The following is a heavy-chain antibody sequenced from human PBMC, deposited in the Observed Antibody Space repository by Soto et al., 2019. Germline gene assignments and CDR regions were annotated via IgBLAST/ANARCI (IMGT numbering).Heavy chain of an antibody. CDR3: ARDKDRQQLGGNYYYILDV. J-gene: IGHJ6*01. CDR1: GGTFRTSA. Sequence: QVQLVQSGAEVKKPGSSVKVSCKTSGGTFRTSAISWVRQAPGQGLEWMGGIMPVFPTPDYAQKFQGRVTITAEESTSTAYMELSSLRSEDTAVYYCARDKDRQQLGGNYYYILDVLGQGTTVTVSS. D-gene: IGHD1-1*01. V-gene: IGHV1-69*12. CDR2: IMPVFPTP.